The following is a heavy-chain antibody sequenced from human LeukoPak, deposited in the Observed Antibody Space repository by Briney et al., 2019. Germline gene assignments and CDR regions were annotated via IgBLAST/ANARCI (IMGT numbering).Heavy chain of an antibody. J-gene: IGHJ4*02. D-gene: IGHD6-13*01. Sequence: SGGSLRLSCAASGFTFSSYSMNWVRQAPGKGLEWVSAISGSGGSTYYADSVKGRFTISRDNSKNTLYLQMNSLRAEDTAVYYCAKDSHYYSSPNYFDYWGQGTLVTVSS. CDR2: ISGSGGST. V-gene: IGHV3-23*01. CDR3: AKDSHYYSSPNYFDY. CDR1: GFTFSSYS.